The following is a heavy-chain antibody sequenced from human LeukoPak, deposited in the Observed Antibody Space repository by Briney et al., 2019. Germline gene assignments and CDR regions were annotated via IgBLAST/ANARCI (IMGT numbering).Heavy chain of an antibody. Sequence: GGSLRLSCAASGFTFSSYEMNWVRQAPGKGLEWVSSISSSSSYIYYADSVKGRFTISRDNAKNSLYLQMNSLRAEDTAVYYCARVLKDYGDLPFDYWGQGTLVTVSS. D-gene: IGHD4-17*01. J-gene: IGHJ4*02. CDR1: GFTFSSYE. CDR2: ISSSSSYI. V-gene: IGHV3-21*01. CDR3: ARVLKDYGDLPFDY.